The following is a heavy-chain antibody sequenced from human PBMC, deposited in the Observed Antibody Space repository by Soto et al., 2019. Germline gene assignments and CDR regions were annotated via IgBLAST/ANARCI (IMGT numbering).Heavy chain of an antibody. J-gene: IGHJ6*02. CDR1: GYTFTSYA. V-gene: IGHV1-3*01. Sequence: GASVKVSCKASGYTFTSYAMHWVRQAPGQRLEWMGWINAGNGNTKYSQKFQGRVTITRDTSASTANMELSSLRSEDTAVYYCARGGYSGYDREDGVESYGMDVWGQGTTVTVSS. D-gene: IGHD5-12*01. CDR2: INAGNGNT. CDR3: ARGGYSGYDREDGVESYGMDV.